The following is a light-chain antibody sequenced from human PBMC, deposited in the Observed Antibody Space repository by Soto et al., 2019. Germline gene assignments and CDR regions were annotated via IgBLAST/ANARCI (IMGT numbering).Light chain of an antibody. CDR2: DAF. V-gene: IGKV3-11*01. J-gene: IGKJ5*01. Sequence: EIMLTQSPATLSLYPGERATLSCRASQSVGSSLAWYQQRPGQAPRLLIYDAFIRATGIPARFSGSESGTDITLTISSLEPEDFAVYYYQQRSNWPLTFGQGTRLEIK. CDR3: QQRSNWPLT. CDR1: QSVGSS.